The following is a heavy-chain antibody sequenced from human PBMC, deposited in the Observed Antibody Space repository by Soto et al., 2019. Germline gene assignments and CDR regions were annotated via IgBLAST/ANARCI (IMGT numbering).Heavy chain of an antibody. D-gene: IGHD6-19*01. CDR1: GGTFSSYA. V-gene: IGHV1-69*12. Sequence: QVQLVQSGAEVKKPGASVKVSCKASGGTFSSYAISWVRQAAGQGLEWMGGIIPIFGRANYAQKFQGSVTITADESTSTAYMELSSLRSEDTAVYYCARRTSSGWYRWFAHWGEGTLVTVSS. CDR3: ARRTSSGWYRWFAH. CDR2: IIPIFGRA. J-gene: IGHJ5*02.